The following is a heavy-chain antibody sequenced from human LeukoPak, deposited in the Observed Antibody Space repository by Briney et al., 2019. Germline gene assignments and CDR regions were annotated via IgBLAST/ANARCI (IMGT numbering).Heavy chain of an antibody. J-gene: IGHJ6*01. V-gene: IGHV4-59*01. Sequence: PSETLSLTCTVSGGSISSYYWSWIRQPPWKGLEWIGYIHYSGSTNYNPSLKSRVTISVDTSKNQFSLKVESVTAADTAVYYCASSLYGDGYYYQYGMEVWGQGTTVTVSS. CDR3: ASSLYGDGYYYQYGMEV. CDR1: GGSISSYY. D-gene: IGHD2-21*02. CDR2: IHYSGST.